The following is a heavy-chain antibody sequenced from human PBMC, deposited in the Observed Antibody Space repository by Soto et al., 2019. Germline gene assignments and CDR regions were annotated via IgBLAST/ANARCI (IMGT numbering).Heavy chain of an antibody. CDR2: IIPIFGTA. V-gene: IGHV1-69*13. D-gene: IGHD3-22*01. CDR1: GGTFSSYA. J-gene: IGHJ6*04. Sequence: SVKVSCKASGGTFSSYAISWVRQAPGQGLEWMGGIIPIFGTANYAQKFQGRVTITADESTSTAYMELSSLRSEDTAVYYCARGLRSEWRGYYDSSGNYHPYGMDVCGKGSTVTLSS. CDR3: ARGLRSEWRGYYDSSGNYHPYGMDV.